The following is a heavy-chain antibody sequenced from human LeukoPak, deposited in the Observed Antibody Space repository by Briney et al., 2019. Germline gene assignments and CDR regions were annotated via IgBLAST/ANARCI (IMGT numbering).Heavy chain of an antibody. CDR2: IYYSGST. CDR1: GGSISSYY. D-gene: IGHD5/OR15-5a*01. J-gene: IGHJ4*02. V-gene: IGHV4-59*01. Sequence: SETLSLTCTVSGGSISSYYWSWIRQPPGKGLEWIGYIYYSGSTNYNPSLKSRVTISVDTSKNQFSLKLSSVTAADTAVYYCARVSADRNFDFWGQGTLVTVSS. CDR3: ARVSADRNFDF.